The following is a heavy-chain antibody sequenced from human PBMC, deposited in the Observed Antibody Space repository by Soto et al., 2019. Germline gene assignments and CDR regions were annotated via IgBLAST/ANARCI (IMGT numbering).Heavy chain of an antibody. J-gene: IGHJ5*02. Sequence: PGESLKISCKGLGYNFPDYWIAWVRQMPGKGLEYMGIIYPGDSDTRYSPSFQGQVTISADKSISTAYLQWNSLEASDTAMYYCARHGKEGQARFSLNWFDPCGKETLVT. V-gene: IGHV5-51*01. CDR3: ARHGKEGQARFSLNWFDP. CDR2: IYPGDSDT. D-gene: IGHD3-3*01. CDR1: GYNFPDYW.